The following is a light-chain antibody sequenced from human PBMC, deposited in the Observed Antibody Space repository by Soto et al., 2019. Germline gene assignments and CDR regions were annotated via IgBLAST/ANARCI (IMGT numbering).Light chain of an antibody. Sequence: EIVLTQSPGTLSLSPGERATLSCRASQSVSSRYLAWYQHNPGQAPRLLIYGASSRAAGTPDRFSGSGSGTDLTLTISRLQPEDFAVYYCQQYGSSPGYTFGQGTKLEIK. V-gene: IGKV3-20*01. CDR3: QQYGSSPGYT. J-gene: IGKJ2*01. CDR1: QSVSSRY. CDR2: GAS.